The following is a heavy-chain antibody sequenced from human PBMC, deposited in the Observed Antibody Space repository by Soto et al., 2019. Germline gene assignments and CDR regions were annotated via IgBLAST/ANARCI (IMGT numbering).Heavy chain of an antibody. D-gene: IGHD3-10*02. CDR1: GFIFSNYV. J-gene: IGHJ4*02. Sequence: EVQLLESGGGLVQPGGSLRLSCAASGFIFSNYVLSWVRQAPGKGLEWVSAISGTGGSTYYADSVKGRFTISRDNSKNMLYVQMNSLRGEDTAVYYCATEGNSVRGPDYWGQGTLVTVSS. CDR3: ATEGNSVRGPDY. CDR2: ISGTGGST. V-gene: IGHV3-23*01.